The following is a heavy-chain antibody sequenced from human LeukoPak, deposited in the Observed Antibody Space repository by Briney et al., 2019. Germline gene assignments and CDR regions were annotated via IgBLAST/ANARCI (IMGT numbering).Heavy chain of an antibody. J-gene: IGHJ4*02. CDR3: ARGRSLDY. Sequence: PSETLSLTCSVSGGSISGYYWTWIRQPPGKGLEWIGHIYNSGSTKYNPSLKSRVTILEDTSKNQFSLRVSSVTAADTAVYYCARGRSLDYWGQGTLVTVSS. CDR2: IYNSGST. V-gene: IGHV4-59*01. CDR1: GGSISGYY.